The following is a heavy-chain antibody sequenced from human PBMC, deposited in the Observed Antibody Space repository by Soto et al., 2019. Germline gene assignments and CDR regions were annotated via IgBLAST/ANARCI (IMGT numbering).Heavy chain of an antibody. D-gene: IGHD1-26*01. Sequence: GESLKISCAASGFTLSSYWMHWVRQAPGGGLVWVSRIFSDGSTTIYADSVKGRFTISRDNAKNTLYLQMSSLRVEDTAVYYCVRDPPGFVGFDYWGQGTLVTVSS. V-gene: IGHV3-74*01. CDR2: IFSDGSTT. J-gene: IGHJ4*02. CDR1: GFTLSSYW. CDR3: VRDPPGFVGFDY.